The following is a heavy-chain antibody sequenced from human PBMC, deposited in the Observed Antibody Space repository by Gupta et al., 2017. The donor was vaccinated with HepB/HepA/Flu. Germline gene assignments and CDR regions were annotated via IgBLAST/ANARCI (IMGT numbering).Heavy chain of an antibody. J-gene: IGHJ4*02. D-gene: IGHD5-24*01. CDR1: GFTFSYHF. Sequence: EVQLVESGGGLGQPGGSLRLSCAASGFTFSYHFIDWVRQAPGRGLERLGRTKDKAYSYTTEYAASVTGRFTISRAESKSAVDLHKNSLRTEDKAVYYCAAIRASDGDGGQGTMVSVSS. CDR3: AAIRASDGD. CDR2: TKDKAYSYTT. V-gene: IGHV3-72*01.